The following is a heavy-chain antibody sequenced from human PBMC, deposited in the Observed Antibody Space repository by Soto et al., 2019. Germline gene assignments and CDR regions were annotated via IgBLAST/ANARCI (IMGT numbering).Heavy chain of an antibody. CDR3: EKGSTVATIPGFFDY. CDR1: GFTFSSYA. V-gene: IGHV3-23*01. CDR2: ISGSGGST. Sequence: PGGSLRRSCAASGFTFSSYAMSWVRQAPGKGLEWVSAISGSGGSTYYADSVKGRFTISRDNSKNTLYLQMNSLRAEDTAVYYCEKGSTVATIPGFFDYWGQGTLVTVAS. J-gene: IGHJ4*02. D-gene: IGHD5-12*01.